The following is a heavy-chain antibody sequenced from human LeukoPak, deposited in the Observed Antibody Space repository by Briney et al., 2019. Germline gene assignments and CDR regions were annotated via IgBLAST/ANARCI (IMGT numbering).Heavy chain of an antibody. Sequence: SLRLSCAAPGFTFDDYAMHWVRQAPGKGLEWVSGISWNSGSIVYADSVKGRFTISRDNAKNSLYLRMNSLRAEDTAMYYCAKDLPAVVATNSLYYYYYMDVWGKGTTVTVSS. D-gene: IGHD5-12*01. CDR2: ISWNSGSI. J-gene: IGHJ6*03. V-gene: IGHV3-9*01. CDR3: AKDLPAVVATNSLYYYYYMDV. CDR1: GFTFDDYA.